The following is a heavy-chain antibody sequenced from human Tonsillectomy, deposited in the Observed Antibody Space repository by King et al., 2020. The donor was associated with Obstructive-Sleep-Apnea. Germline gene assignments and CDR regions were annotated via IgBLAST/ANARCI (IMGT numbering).Heavy chain of an antibody. CDR1: GYTFTGYY. V-gene: IGHV1-2*04. CDR3: ARGDLIAVAATGVDY. J-gene: IGHJ4*02. CDR2: INPNSGGT. Sequence: VQLVESGAEVKKPGASVKVSCKASGYTFTGYYMHWVRQAPGQGLEWMGWINPNSGGTNYAQKFQGWVTMTRDTSISHAYMELSRLRPDDTAVYYCARGDLIAVAATGVDYWGQGTLVTVSS. D-gene: IGHD6-19*01.